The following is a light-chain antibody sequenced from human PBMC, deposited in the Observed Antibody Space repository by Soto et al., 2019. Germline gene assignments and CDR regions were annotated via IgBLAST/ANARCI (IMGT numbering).Light chain of an antibody. CDR1: SSNIGSNN. CDR2: STN. V-gene: IGLV1-44*01. J-gene: IGLJ2*01. CDR3: AAWDGSLNVVV. Sequence: QSVLTQPPSASGTPGQRVTISCSGSSSNIGSNNVNWYQQLQGSAPKLLRYSTNQRPSGVHDRFSGSKSGTSASLAISGLQSEDEADYYCAAWDGSLNVVVFGGGTKLTVL.